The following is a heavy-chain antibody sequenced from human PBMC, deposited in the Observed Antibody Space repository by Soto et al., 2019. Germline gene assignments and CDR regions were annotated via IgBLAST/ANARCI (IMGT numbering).Heavy chain of an antibody. CDR3: ARDRLGYCSSTSCYCYYYMDV. D-gene: IGHD2-2*01. V-gene: IGHV1-3*01. Sequence: ASVKVSCKASGYTFTSYAMHWVRQAPGQRLEWMGWINAGNGNTKYSQKFQGRVTITRDTSASTAYMELSSLRSEDTAVYYCARDRLGYCSSTSCYCYYYMDVWGKGTTVTVSS. CDR1: GYTFTSYA. J-gene: IGHJ6*03. CDR2: INAGNGNT.